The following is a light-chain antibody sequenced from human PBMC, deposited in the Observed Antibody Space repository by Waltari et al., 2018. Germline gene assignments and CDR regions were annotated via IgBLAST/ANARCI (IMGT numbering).Light chain of an antibody. CDR1: QSVSSY. V-gene: IGKV3-11*01. CDR2: GAS. Sequence: EIVLTQSPATLSLSPGERATLSCRASQSVSSYLVWYQQKPGQTPRLLIYGASNRATGIQARFSGSGSGTDFTLTISSLESEDSAVYYCHQRSNWPITFGQGTRLEIK. CDR3: HQRSNWPIT. J-gene: IGKJ5*01.